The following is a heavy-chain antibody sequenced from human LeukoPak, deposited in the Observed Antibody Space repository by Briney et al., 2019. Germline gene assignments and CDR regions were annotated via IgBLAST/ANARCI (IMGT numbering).Heavy chain of an antibody. J-gene: IGHJ4*02. CDR2: INHSGST. CDR3: ASPPASRYSGYGY. Sequence: SETLSLTCAVYGGSFSGYYWSWIRQPPGKGLEWIGEINHSGSTNYNPSLKSRVTISVDTSMNQFSLKLSSVTAADTAVYYCASPPASRYSGYGYWGQGTLVTVSS. CDR1: GGSFSGYY. V-gene: IGHV4-34*01. D-gene: IGHD5-12*01.